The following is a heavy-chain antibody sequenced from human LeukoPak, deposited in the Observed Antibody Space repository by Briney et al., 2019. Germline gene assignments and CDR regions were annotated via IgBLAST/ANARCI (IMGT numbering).Heavy chain of an antibody. Sequence: PGGSLRLSCAASGFTFSNAWMSWVRQAAGKWLEWVSSISGSGGSTYYAESVKGRFTISRDNSKNTLYLQMNSRRAEDTAVYYWATIVYCSGGGCQGGEGYWGQGTLVTVSS. CDR1: GFTFSNAW. CDR2: ISGSGGST. D-gene: IGHD2-15*01. CDR3: ATIVYCSGGGCQGGEGY. J-gene: IGHJ4*02. V-gene: IGHV3-23*01.